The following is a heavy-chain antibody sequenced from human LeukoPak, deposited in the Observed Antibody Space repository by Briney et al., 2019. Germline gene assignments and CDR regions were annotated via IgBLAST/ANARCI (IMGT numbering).Heavy chain of an antibody. Sequence: ASVKVSCKASGYTFTGYYMHWVRQAPGQGLEWMGWINPNSGGTNYAQKFQGRVTMTRDTSISTAYMELSSLRSEDTAVYYCARDINHCSSTSCYTGAFDIWGQGTMVTVSS. D-gene: IGHD2-2*02. CDR2: INPNSGGT. CDR3: ARDINHCSSTSCYTGAFDI. J-gene: IGHJ3*02. V-gene: IGHV1-2*02. CDR1: GYTFTGYY.